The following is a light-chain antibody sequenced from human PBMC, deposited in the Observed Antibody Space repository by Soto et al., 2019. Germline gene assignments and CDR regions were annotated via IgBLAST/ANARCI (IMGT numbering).Light chain of an antibody. CDR1: QSVSNNY. J-gene: IGKJ2*01. V-gene: IGKV3-20*01. Sequence: EIVLTQSLGTLSLSPGERATLSCRASQSVSNNYLAWYQQKPGQAPRLLIYTISTRAIGIPDRFSGSGSGTDFSLTISRLEPEDFAVYYCQQYGSLLYTFGQGTKLEIK. CDR3: QQYGSLLYT. CDR2: TIS.